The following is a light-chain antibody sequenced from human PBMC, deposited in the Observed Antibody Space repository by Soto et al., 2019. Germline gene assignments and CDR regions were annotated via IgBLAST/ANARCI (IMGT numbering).Light chain of an antibody. V-gene: IGKV3-11*01. Sequence: EVVLTQSPDILSLSPGERATLSCRTSHTVDIYVAWYQQKPGQAPRLLIYVASNRVTGIPTRFSGSGSGTDFTLTISSLEPEDFAVYYCQQRKHWPPLTFGGGTKVEIK. J-gene: IGKJ4*01. CDR1: HTVDIY. CDR2: VAS. CDR3: QQRKHWPPLT.